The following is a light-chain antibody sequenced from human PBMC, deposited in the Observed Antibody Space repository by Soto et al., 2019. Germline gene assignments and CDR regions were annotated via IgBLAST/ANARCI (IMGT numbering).Light chain of an antibody. CDR2: DAS. J-gene: IGKJ1*01. CDR1: QSISSW. V-gene: IGKV1-5*01. Sequence: DIQITQSPSSLSASVGDRVTIACRASQSISSWLAWYQQKPGKAPKLLIYDASSLESGVPSRFSGSGSGTEFTLTISSLQPDHFANYYCQQYNSYLWTFGQGTKVDIK. CDR3: QQYNSYLWT.